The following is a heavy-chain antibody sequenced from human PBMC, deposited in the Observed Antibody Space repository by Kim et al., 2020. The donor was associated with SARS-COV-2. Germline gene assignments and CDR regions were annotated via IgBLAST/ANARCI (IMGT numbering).Heavy chain of an antibody. V-gene: IGHV3-23*03. J-gene: IGHJ4*02. Sequence: YADSVKGRFTISRDNAENTLYLQMNRLRAGDTAVYYCAKDRDGSYTAFDYWGQGTLVTVSS. CDR3: AKDRDGSYTAFDY. D-gene: IGHD1-26*01.